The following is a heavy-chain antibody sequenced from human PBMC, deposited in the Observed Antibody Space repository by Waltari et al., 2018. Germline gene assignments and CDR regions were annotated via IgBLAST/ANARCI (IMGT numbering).Heavy chain of an antibody. J-gene: IGHJ4*02. Sequence: EVQLLESGGGLVQPGGSLRLSCAAAGFTSMSYAMPWVRQAPGKGLEWVSSISGPALTTFYADSVKGRFSVSRDNSKNTLYLQINGLRADDTAVYYCAKAGGIAAAEFQFDFWGRGTLVTVSS. CDR3: AKAGGIAAAEFQFDF. D-gene: IGHD6-13*01. V-gene: IGHV3-23*01. CDR1: GFTSMSYA. CDR2: ISGPALTT.